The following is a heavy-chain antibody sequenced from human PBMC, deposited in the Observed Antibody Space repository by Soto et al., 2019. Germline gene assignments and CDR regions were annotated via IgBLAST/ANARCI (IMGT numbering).Heavy chain of an antibody. Sequence: QVQLVESGGGVVQPGRSLRLSCAASGFTFSNYAIHWVRQAPGKGLEWVAAISYDGSNKYYADSVKGRFTISRDNSKSTLYLQVNSLRADDTAVYYCARGTSSGWDYFDYWGQGTLVTVSS. V-gene: IGHV3-30-3*01. CDR3: ARGTSSGWDYFDY. D-gene: IGHD6-19*01. J-gene: IGHJ4*02. CDR2: ISYDGSNK. CDR1: GFTFSNYA.